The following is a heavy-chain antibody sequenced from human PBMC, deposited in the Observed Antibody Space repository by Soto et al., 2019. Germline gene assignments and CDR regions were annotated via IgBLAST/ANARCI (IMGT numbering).Heavy chain of an antibody. CDR1: GGSISSGGYY. J-gene: IGHJ2*01. Sequence: SETLSLTCTVSGGSISSGGYYWSWIRQHPGKGLEWIGYIYYSGSTYYNPSLKSRVTISVDTSKNQFSLKLSSVTAADTAVYYSARGSSLQQLVWYFALWGRGTLVTVSS. D-gene: IGHD6-13*01. CDR3: ARGSSLQQLVWYFAL. V-gene: IGHV4-31*03. CDR2: IYYSGST.